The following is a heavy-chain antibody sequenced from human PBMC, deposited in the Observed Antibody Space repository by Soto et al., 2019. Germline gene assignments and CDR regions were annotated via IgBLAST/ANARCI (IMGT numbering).Heavy chain of an antibody. CDR2: ITRDSNHI. Sequence: EVQLVESGGGLDKPGGSLRLSCAASGFTFSAYTINWVRQAPGKGLEWVASITRDSNHIYFADSVKGRFTLSRDNAKNSVYLQLNSLRAEDTAVYFCARAFIVGSTTLRYWGQGTLVTVSS. D-gene: IGHD1-26*01. CDR3: ARAFIVGSTTLRY. CDR1: GFTFSAYT. J-gene: IGHJ4*02. V-gene: IGHV3-21*01.